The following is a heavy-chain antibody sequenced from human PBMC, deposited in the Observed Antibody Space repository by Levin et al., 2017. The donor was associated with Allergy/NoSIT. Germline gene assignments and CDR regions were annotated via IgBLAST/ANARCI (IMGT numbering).Heavy chain of an antibody. CDR3: ASGRVGATDY. CDR1: GYSISSDYY. Sequence: SETLSLTCAVSGYSISSDYYWGWIRQSPGKGLEWIGSFWHTGTTYYNPSLKSRVTISQDRPQNQFYLRLSFVTAADTAVYFCASGRVGATDYWGQGLLVIVSS. D-gene: IGHD1-26*01. J-gene: IGHJ4*02. CDR2: FWHTGTT. V-gene: IGHV4-38-2*01.